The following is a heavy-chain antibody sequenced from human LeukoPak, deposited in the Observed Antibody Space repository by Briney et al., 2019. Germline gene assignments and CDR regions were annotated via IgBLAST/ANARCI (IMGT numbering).Heavy chain of an antibody. V-gene: IGHV4-4*07. CDR3: ARAAGSAGGQYFDY. D-gene: IGHD6-13*01. J-gene: IGHJ4*02. CDR2: VYSNGDT. Sequence: SETLSLTCTVSGGSISSYYWSWIRQPAGQGLEWIGRVYSNGDTGYNPSLKSRFTMSVDTSKNQLSLNLGPVTAADTAVYYCARAAGSAGGQYFDYWGQGTLVTVSS. CDR1: GGSISSYY.